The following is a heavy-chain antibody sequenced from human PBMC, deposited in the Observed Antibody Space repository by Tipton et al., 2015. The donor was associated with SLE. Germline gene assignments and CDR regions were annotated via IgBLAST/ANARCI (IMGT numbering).Heavy chain of an antibody. D-gene: IGHD3-10*01. CDR1: GASIKSGSYF. V-gene: IGHV4-61*02. J-gene: IGHJ4*02. CDR2: MFSSGDT. Sequence: TLSLTCTVSGASIKSGSYFWTWIRQPAGKGLEWIGRMFSSGDTNYNPSLKGRVSMSVDPSKNQFSLRLSSMTAADTAVYYCARLSPLWFGEYTEYWGQGTLVTVTS. CDR3: ARLSPLWFGEYTEY.